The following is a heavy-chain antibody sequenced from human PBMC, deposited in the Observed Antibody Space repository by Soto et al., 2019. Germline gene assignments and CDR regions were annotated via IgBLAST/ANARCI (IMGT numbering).Heavy chain of an antibody. J-gene: IGHJ4*02. Sequence: GSLRLSCAASGFTFSSYAMSWVRQAPGKGLKWVSAISGSGGSTYYADSVKGRFTTSRDNSKNTLYLQMNSLRAEDTAVYYCAKGSAIFGVVSPFDYWGQGTLVTVSS. CDR3: AKGSAIFGVVSPFDY. V-gene: IGHV3-23*01. CDR2: ISGSGGST. CDR1: GFTFSSYA. D-gene: IGHD3-3*01.